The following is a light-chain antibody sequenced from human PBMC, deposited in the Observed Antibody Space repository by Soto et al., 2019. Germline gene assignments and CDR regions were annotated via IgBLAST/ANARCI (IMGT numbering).Light chain of an antibody. CDR2: DVS. CDR3: QQRSNWPLT. CDR1: QSVGSS. V-gene: IGKV3-11*01. Sequence: EIVLTQSPATLSLSPGERTTLSCRASQSVGSSLAWYQQKPGQAPRLVIYDVSSRATGIPARFSGSGSGTHFTLSISSLAPEDFAVHYCQQRSNWPLTFGGGTKVEIK. J-gene: IGKJ4*01.